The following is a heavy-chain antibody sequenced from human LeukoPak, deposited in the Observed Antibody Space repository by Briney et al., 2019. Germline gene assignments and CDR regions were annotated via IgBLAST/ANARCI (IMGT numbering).Heavy chain of an antibody. J-gene: IGHJ4*02. CDR1: GYTFTVYY. V-gene: IGHV1-2*02. CDR3: ATEGAGGSWAGY. CDR2: INPNTGGT. Sequence: ASVKVSCKACGYTFTVYYMHWVRQAPGRGLEWMGWINPNTGGTTYAQKFRGRVTVTRDTSISTVYMELSRLTSDDTAVYYCATEGAGGSWAGYWGQGTLVTVSS. D-gene: IGHD1-26*01.